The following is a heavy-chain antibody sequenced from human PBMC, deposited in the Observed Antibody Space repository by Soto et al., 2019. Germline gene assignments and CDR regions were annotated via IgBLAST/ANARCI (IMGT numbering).Heavy chain of an antibody. CDR2: TYYRSKWYN. J-gene: IGHJ4*02. Sequence: PSQTLSLTCAISGDSVSSNSAAWNWIRQSPSRGLEWLGRTYYRSKWYNDYAVSVKSRITINPDTSKNQFSLQLNSVTPEDTAVYYCARGNRYDSSGSCCYFDYWRQGSLVTVSS. V-gene: IGHV6-1*01. D-gene: IGHD3-22*01. CDR3: ARGNRYDSSGSCCYFDY. CDR1: GDSVSSNSAA.